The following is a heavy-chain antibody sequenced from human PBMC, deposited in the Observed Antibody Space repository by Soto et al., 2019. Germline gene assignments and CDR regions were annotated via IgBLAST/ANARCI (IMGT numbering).Heavy chain of an antibody. Sequence: GGSLRLSCAASGFTFSSYAMSWVRQAPGKGLEWVSAISGSGGSTYYADSVKGRFTISRDNSKNTLYLQMNSLRAEDTAVYYCAKDSPSGSAVWIHDAFDIWGQGTMVTVSS. CDR2: ISGSGGST. D-gene: IGHD5-18*01. V-gene: IGHV3-23*01. CDR1: GFTFSSYA. CDR3: AKDSPSGSAVWIHDAFDI. J-gene: IGHJ3*02.